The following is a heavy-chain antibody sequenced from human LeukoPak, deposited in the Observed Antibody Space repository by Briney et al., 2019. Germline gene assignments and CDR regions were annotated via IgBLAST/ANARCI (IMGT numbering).Heavy chain of an antibody. CDR1: GFTFSSYG. D-gene: IGHD6-13*01. CDR3: AKDRVPAAASYYFDY. CDR2: ISYDGSNK. J-gene: IGHJ4*02. Sequence: GGSLRLSCAASGFTFSSYGMHWVRQAPGKGLEWVAVISYDGSNKYYADSVKGRFTISRDNSKNTLYLQMNSLRAEDTAVYYCAKDRVPAAASYYFDYWGQGTLVTVSS. V-gene: IGHV3-30*18.